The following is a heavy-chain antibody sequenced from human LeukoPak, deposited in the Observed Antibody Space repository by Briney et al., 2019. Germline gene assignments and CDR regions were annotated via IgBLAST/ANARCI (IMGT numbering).Heavy chain of an antibody. D-gene: IGHD6-13*01. CDR1: GYTFTNYG. V-gene: IGHV1-18*01. Sequence: APVTPCCSSSGYTFTNYGISWVRQSPGQGLEWMGWISAYNGYTDYAQNLHVRVTMTTDTLTSTAYMELRSLRSDDTAVYYCARDQSLVAYSSLWFDYWGQ. J-gene: IGHJ4*02. CDR2: ISAYNGYT. CDR3: ARDQSLVAYSSLWFDY.